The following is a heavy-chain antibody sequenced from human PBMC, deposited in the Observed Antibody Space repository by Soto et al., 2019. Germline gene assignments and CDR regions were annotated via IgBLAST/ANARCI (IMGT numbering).Heavy chain of an antibody. J-gene: IGHJ2*01. CDR3: AKYITAATRYFDL. Sequence: EVQLLESGGGLVQSGGSLRLSCAASGLNFASYAMTWIRQAPGKGLEWVSATSGDAANTQYADSVKGRFTMSRDNSKNTLYLPMNSRRDEDTSVYFCAKYITAATRYFDLWGRGTRVTVSS. CDR1: GLNFASYA. V-gene: IGHV3-23*01. D-gene: IGHD1-20*01. CDR2: TSGDAANT.